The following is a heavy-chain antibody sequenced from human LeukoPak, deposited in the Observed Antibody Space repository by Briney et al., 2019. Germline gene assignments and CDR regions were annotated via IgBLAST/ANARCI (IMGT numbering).Heavy chain of an antibody. D-gene: IGHD3-3*01. V-gene: IGHV3-21*01. CDR2: ISRRSTYK. Sequence: GGSLRLSCAASGFTFSTYSMNWVRQAPGKGLEWVSSISRRSTYKYYPYSMKGRFTISRDNAKNSLYLQMNSLRAEDTAVYYCARDLRDYDYWSGVMDVWGKGTTVTVSS. CDR1: GFTFSTYS. CDR3: ARDLRDYDYWSGVMDV. J-gene: IGHJ6*03.